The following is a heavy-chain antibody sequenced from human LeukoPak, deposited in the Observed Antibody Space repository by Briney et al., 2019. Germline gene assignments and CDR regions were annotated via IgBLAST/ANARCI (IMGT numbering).Heavy chain of an antibody. CDR1: GGSLSSFA. CDR3: ATVKRYYDSTAWFDP. D-gene: IGHD3-22*01. Sequence: GSSVKVSCKASGGSLSSFALNWVRQTPGQGLEWMGGIIPIFGSTNYAQKFQVRVTITADESTNTAYMELSSLRSEDTGVYYCATVKRYYDSTAWFDPWGQGTLVTVSS. J-gene: IGHJ5*02. CDR2: IIPIFGST. V-gene: IGHV1-69*01.